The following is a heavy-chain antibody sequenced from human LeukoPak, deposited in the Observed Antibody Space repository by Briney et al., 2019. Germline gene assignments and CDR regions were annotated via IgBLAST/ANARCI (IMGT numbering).Heavy chain of an antibody. CDR1: GGSFSGYY. D-gene: IGHD3-10*01. V-gene: IGHV4-34*01. CDR3: ARGWFGFWHNSYNDDNAFDI. J-gene: IGHJ3*02. CDR2: INQSGRT. Sequence: SETLSLTCAVYGGSFSGYYWSRIRQVPGKGLEWIGEINQSGRTNYNPSLKSRVTISVDKSKKQICLKLSFVTATDTAIYYCARGWFGFWHNSYNDDNAFDIWGQGTMVTVSS.